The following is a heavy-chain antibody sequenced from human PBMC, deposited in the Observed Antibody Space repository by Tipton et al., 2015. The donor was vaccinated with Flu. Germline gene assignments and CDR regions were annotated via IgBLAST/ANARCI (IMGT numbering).Heavy chain of an antibody. CDR3: ARVLFGWVEA. D-gene: IGHD3-16*01. CDR1: GDSMSSFY. J-gene: IGHJ5*02. Sequence: TLSLTCIVSGDSMSSFYWSWVRQPATKGLEWIGRIYTSGTTKYNPSLKSRLAMSIDTSKKQFSLRLSTVTAADTAVYCCARVLFGWVEAWAQGTLVTVSS. CDR2: IYTSGTT. V-gene: IGHV4-4*07.